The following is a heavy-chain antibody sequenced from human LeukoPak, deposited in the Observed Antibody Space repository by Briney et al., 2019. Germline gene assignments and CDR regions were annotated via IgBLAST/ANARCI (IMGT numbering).Heavy chain of an antibody. CDR1: GYTLTELS. CDR3: ARDLGVVVVTAIPRPFDI. J-gene: IGHJ3*02. V-gene: IGHV1-24*01. CDR2: FDPEDGET. Sequence: ASVKVSCKVSGYTLTELSMHWVRQAPGKGLEWMGGFDPEDGETIYAQKLQGRVTMTTDTSTSTAYMELRSLRSDDTAVYYCARDLGVVVVTAIPRPFDIWGQGTMVTVSS. D-gene: IGHD2-21*02.